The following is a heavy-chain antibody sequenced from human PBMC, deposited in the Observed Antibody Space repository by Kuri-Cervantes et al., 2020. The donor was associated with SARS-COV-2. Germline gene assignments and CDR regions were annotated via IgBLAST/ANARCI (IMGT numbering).Heavy chain of an antibody. V-gene: IGHV4-34*01. CDR3: ARVEGIVLIDGFDP. D-gene: IGHD2-8*01. CDR2: KNHSGST. CDR1: GGCFSGYY. Sequence: SQTLSLTCAVYGGCFSGYYWSWIRQPPGKGLEWIGEKNHSGSTNYNTSLKSRVTISVDTPKNQFSLKLSSVTAADTAVYCCARVEGIVLIDGFDPWGQGTLVTVSS. J-gene: IGHJ5*02.